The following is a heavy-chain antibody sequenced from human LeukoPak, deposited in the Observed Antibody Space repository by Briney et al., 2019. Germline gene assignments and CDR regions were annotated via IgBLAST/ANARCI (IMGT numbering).Heavy chain of an antibody. J-gene: IGHJ5*02. CDR2: ISSDGSKK. CDR3: ARDWGYSYGFENWFDP. D-gene: IGHD5-18*01. CDR1: GFTFSNNE. V-gene: IGHV3-30*04. Sequence: PGGSLRRSCAASGFTFSNNEMNWVRQAPGKGLEWVALISSDGSKKDYADSVKGRFTISRDNSKNTLYLQMNSLRAEDTAVYYCARDWGYSYGFENWFDPWGQGTLVTVSS.